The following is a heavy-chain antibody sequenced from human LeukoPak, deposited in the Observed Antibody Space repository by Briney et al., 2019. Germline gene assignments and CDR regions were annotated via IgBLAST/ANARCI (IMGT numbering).Heavy chain of an antibody. V-gene: IGHV4-59*12. CDR2: FYYSGDT. Sequence: SETLSLTCSVSGDSMRGFYWSWIRQPPGKALEWIGYFYYSGDTNYNPALESRLIITVDTSKNQFSLKLSSVTAADTAVYYCARVLQYSGSPRGDFDYWGQGTLVTVSS. CDR3: ARVLQYSGSPRGDFDY. CDR1: GDSMRGFY. D-gene: IGHD1-26*01. J-gene: IGHJ4*02.